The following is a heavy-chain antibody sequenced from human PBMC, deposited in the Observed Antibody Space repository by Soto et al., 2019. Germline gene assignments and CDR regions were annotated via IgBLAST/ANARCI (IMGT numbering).Heavy chain of an antibody. D-gene: IGHD2-15*01. V-gene: IGHV2-5*02. Sequence: QITLKESGPTLVNPTQTLTLTCTLSGFSLSTSGVGVGWIRQPPGKALEWLTLIYWDDDKRYSPSLKSRLTITKDTSKNQVVLTMTNMDPVDTATYYCALRRGYCSGGSCYSIWFDPWGQGTLVTVSS. CDR2: IYWDDDK. J-gene: IGHJ5*02. CDR1: GFSLSTSGVG. CDR3: ALRRGYCSGGSCYSIWFDP.